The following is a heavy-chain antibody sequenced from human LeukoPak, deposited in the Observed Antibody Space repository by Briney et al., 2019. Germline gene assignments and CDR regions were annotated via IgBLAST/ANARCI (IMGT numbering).Heavy chain of an antibody. J-gene: IGHJ4*02. CDR1: GFTFSSYA. Sequence: PGGSLRLSCAASGFTFSSYAMHWVRQAPGKGLEYVSAISSNGGSTYYANSVKGRFTISRDNSKNTLYLQMGSLRAEDTAVYYCARIYYGSGSYYHYFDYWGQGTLVTVSS. V-gene: IGHV3-64*01. CDR2: ISSNGGST. D-gene: IGHD3-10*01. CDR3: ARIYYGSGSYYHYFDY.